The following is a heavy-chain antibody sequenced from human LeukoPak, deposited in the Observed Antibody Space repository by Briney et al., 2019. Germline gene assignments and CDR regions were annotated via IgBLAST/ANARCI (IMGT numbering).Heavy chain of an antibody. V-gene: IGHV4-61*02. J-gene: IGHJ2*01. CDR2: IYTSGST. D-gene: IGHD3-9*01. CDR1: GYSISSGYY. CDR3: ARDKAYYDILTGYYKDWYFDL. Sequence: PSETLSLTCTVSGYSISSGYYWSWIRQPAGKGLEWIGRIYTSGSTNYNPSLKSRVTISVDTSKNQFSPKLSSVTAADTALYYCARDKAYYDILTGYYKDWYFDLWGRGTLVTVSS.